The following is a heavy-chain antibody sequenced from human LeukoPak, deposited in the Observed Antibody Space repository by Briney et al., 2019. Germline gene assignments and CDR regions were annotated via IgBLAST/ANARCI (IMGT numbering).Heavy chain of an antibody. J-gene: IGHJ6*03. CDR3: ARGLYYDFWSGYYTRLYYYYMDV. V-gene: IGHV1-8*03. CDR2: MNPNSGNT. Sequence: ASVKVSCKASGYTFTSYDINWVRQATGQGLEWMGWMNPNSGNTGYAQKFQGRVTITRNTSISTAYMELSSLRSEDTAVYYCARGLYYDFWSGYYTRLYYYYMDVWGKGTTVTVSS. D-gene: IGHD3-3*01. CDR1: GYTFTSYD.